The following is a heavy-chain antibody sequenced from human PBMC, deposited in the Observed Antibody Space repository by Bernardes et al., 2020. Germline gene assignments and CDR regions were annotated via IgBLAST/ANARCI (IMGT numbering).Heavy chain of an antibody. D-gene: IGHD6-13*01. CDR1: GFTFNDHT. CDR3: ARIAAAGTSYYGKDV. J-gene: IGHJ6*02. CDR2: LSWDGGSK. Sequence: GGSLRLSCAASGFTFNDHTMTWVRQAPGKGLEWVSLLSWDGGSKYYAASVKGRFTISRDNSKNSLYLQMNSLRTEDTALYYCARIAAAGTSYYGKDVWGQGTTVTVSS. V-gene: IGHV3-43*01.